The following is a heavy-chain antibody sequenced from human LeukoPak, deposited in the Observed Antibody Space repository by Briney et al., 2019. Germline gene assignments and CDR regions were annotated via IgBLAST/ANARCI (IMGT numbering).Heavy chain of an antibody. D-gene: IGHD2-2*01. Sequence: GSSVKVSCKASGGTFSSYAISWVRQAPGQGLEWMGRIIPILGIANYAQKFQGRVTITADKSTSTAYMELSSLRSEDTAVYYCARDSGDYCSSTSCSNWFDPWGQGTLVTVSS. CDR1: GGTFSSYA. CDR2: IIPILGIA. CDR3: ARDSGDYCSSTSCSNWFDP. V-gene: IGHV1-69*04. J-gene: IGHJ5*02.